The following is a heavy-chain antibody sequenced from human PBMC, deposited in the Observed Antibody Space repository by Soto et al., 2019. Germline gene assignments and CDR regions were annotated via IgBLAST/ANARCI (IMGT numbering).Heavy chain of an antibody. J-gene: IGHJ5*02. CDR2: ISYDGSNK. CDR1: GFTFSSYG. CDR3: AKDLRYSSGWSGGWFDP. V-gene: IGHV3-30*18. Sequence: GGSLRLSCAASGFTFSSYGMHWVRQAPGKGLEWVAVISYDGSNKYYADSVKGRFTISRDNSKNTLYLQMNSLRAEDTAVYYCAKDLRYSSGWSGGWFDPWGQGTLVTVSS. D-gene: IGHD6-19*01.